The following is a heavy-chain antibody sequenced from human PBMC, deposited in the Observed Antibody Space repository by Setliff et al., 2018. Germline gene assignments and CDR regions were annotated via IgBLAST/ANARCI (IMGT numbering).Heavy chain of an antibody. D-gene: IGHD1-1*01. CDR3: AKGGTYRYFDF. V-gene: IGHV4-59*01. CDR2: VYHSGTA. CDR1: GGPFSGAS. Sequence: SETLSLTCTVSGGPFSGASIWSWIRQPPGKGLEFIGDVYHSGTAKYDPSLESRAIMSVDASKNEISLKLKSVTAADTAVYYCAKGGTYRYFDFWGQGALGTVPQ. J-gene: IGHJ4*02.